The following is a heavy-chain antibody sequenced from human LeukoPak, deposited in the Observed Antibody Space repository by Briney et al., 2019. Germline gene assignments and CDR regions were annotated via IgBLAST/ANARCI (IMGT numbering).Heavy chain of an antibody. CDR3: ARDRYYYDSSGYRFDY. V-gene: IGHV4-4*07. CDR1: GGSITSYY. Sequence: PSETLSLTCTFSGGSITSYYWSWIRQPAGKGLEWIGRIHTSGSTNYNPSLGSRVAMSVDTSKNQFSLKLSPVTAADTAVYYCARDRYYYDSSGYRFDYWGQGTLVTVSS. J-gene: IGHJ4*02. CDR2: IHTSGST. D-gene: IGHD3-22*01.